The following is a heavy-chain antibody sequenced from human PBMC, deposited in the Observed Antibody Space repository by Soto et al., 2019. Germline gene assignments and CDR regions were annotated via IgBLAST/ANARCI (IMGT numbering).Heavy chain of an antibody. CDR1: GFTFSSYG. CDR3: AKVSHGDTYYFDY. Sequence: VQLVESGGGVVQPGRSLRLSCAASGFTFSSYGMHWVRQAPSKGLEWVAVISYDGSNKYYADSVKGRFTISRDNSKNTLYLQMNSLRAEDTAVYYCAKVSHGDTYYFDYWGQGTLVTVSS. J-gene: IGHJ4*02. CDR2: ISYDGSNK. D-gene: IGHD4-17*01. V-gene: IGHV3-30*18.